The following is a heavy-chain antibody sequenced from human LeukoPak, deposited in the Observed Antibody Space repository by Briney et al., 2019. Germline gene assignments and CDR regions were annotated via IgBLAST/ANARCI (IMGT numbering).Heavy chain of an antibody. Sequence: PGGSLRLSCAASGFAVSSYAMSWVRQAPGKGLEWVSVTSGSGGNPYYADSVKGRFTISRDNSKNTVYLHMNSLRAEDTALYYCGKETGIILVRGAVDYWGQGTLVTVSS. CDR3: GKETGIILVRGAVDY. CDR1: GFAVSSYA. D-gene: IGHD3-10*01. CDR2: TSGSGGNP. V-gene: IGHV3-23*01. J-gene: IGHJ4*02.